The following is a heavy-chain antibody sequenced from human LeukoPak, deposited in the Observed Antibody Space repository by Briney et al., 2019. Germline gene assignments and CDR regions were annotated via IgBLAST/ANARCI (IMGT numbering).Heavy chain of an antibody. D-gene: IGHD6-6*01. CDR1: GFTFDDYA. CDR3: AKDIYSSSSGGALDI. Sequence: GRSLRLSCAASGFTFDDYAMHWVRQAPGKGLEWVSGISWNSGSIGYADSVKGRFTISRDNAKNSLYLQMNSLRAEDMALYYCAKDIYSSSSGGALDIWGQGTMVTVSS. CDR2: ISWNSGSI. V-gene: IGHV3-9*03. J-gene: IGHJ3*02.